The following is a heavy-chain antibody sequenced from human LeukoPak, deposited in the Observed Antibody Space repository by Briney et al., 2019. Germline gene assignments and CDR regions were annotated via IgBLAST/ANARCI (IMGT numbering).Heavy chain of an antibody. V-gene: IGHV1-69*04. CDR2: IIPILGIA. J-gene: IGHJ6*03. D-gene: IGHD2-2*01. CDR1: GGTFSSYA. Sequence: GASVKVSCKASGGTFSSYAISWVRQAPGQGLEWMGRIIPILGIANYAQKFQGRVTITADKSTSTAYMELSSLRSEDTAVYYCARESSDTAAIRASSYYYYMDVWGKGTTVTVSS. CDR3: ARESSDTAAIRASSYYYYMDV.